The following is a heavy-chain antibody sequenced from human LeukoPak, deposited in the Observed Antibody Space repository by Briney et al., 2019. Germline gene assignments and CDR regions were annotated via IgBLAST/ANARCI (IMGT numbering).Heavy chain of an antibody. CDR2: INHSGST. V-gene: IGHV4-34*01. CDR3: ARGLNYYYYGMDV. CDR1: GGSFSGYY. Sequence: PSETLSLTCAVYGGSFSGYYWSWIRQPPGKGLEWIGEINHSGSTNYNPSLKSRVTISVGTSKNQFSLKLSSVTAADTAVYYCARGLNYYYYGMDVWGKGTTVTVSS. J-gene: IGHJ6*04.